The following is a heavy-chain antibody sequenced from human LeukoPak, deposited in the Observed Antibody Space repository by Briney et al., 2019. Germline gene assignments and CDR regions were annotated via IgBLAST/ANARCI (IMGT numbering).Heavy chain of an antibody. J-gene: IGHJ4*02. CDR3: VKPGYAGYSTSWYPIDY. CDR2: ISGSGDST. Sequence: GGSLRLSCAVSGFTFSSYAMNWVRQAPGKGLEWVSSISGSGDSTYYADSVKGRFTISRDNSKNTLYLQINSLRPEDTAIYYCVKPGYAGYSTSWYPIDYWGQGTLVTVSS. CDR1: GFTFSSYA. D-gene: IGHD6-13*01. V-gene: IGHV3-23*01.